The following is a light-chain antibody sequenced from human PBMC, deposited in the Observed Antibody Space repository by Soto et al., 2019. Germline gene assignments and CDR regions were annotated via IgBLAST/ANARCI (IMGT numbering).Light chain of an antibody. CDR3: SSYAGSNKGV. Sequence: QSVLTQPPSVSGAPGQRVTISCTGSSSNIGAVFDVHWYQQVPGTAPKLLIYENTKRPSGVPDRFSGSKSGTSASLAITGLQAEDEADYYCSSYAGSNKGVFGGGTKLTVL. V-gene: IGLV1-40*01. CDR1: SSNIGAVFD. CDR2: ENT. J-gene: IGLJ2*01.